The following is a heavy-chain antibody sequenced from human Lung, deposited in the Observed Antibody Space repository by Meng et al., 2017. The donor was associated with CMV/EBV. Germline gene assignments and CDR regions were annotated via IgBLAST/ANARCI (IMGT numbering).Heavy chain of an antibody. Sequence: GGSLRLSCAASGFTFSSYSMNWVRQAPGKGLEWVSSISSSSSYIYYADSVKSRFTISRDNAKNSLYLQMNSLRAEDTAVYYCARDRYSGSSDAFDIWGQGXMVTVSS. CDR1: GFTFSSYS. CDR2: ISSSSSYI. CDR3: ARDRYSGSSDAFDI. V-gene: IGHV3-21*01. J-gene: IGHJ3*02. D-gene: IGHD1-26*01.